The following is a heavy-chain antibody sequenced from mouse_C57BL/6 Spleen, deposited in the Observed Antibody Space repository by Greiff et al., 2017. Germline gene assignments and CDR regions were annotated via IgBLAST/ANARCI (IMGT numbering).Heavy chain of an antibody. Sequence: VQLVESGAELARPGASVKLSCKASGYTFTSYGISWVKQRTGQGLEWIGEIYPRSGNTYYNEKFKGKATLTADKSSSTAYMELRSLTSEDSAVYFCARGIYYYGSSKVYFDYWGQGTTLTVSS. CDR2: IYPRSGNT. CDR3: ARGIYYYGSSKVYFDY. J-gene: IGHJ2*01. D-gene: IGHD1-1*01. V-gene: IGHV1-81*01. CDR1: GYTFTSYG.